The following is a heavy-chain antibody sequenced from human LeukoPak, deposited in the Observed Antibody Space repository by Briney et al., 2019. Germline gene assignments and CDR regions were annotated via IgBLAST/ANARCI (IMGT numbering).Heavy chain of an antibody. Sequence: GRSLRLSCAASGFTFSSYGMHWVRQAPAKGLEWVAVISNDGRSIYYADSVKGRFTISRDNSKNTLYLQVNSLRAEDTAVYYCARMAPTGPQEDYWGQGTLVTVSS. J-gene: IGHJ4*02. D-gene: IGHD4-17*01. CDR1: GFTFSSYG. CDR3: ARMAPTGPQEDY. CDR2: ISNDGRSI. V-gene: IGHV3-30*03.